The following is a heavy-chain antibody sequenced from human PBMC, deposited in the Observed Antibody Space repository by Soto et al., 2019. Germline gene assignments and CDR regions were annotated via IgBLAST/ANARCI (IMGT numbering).Heavy chain of an antibody. Sequence: LRLSCAASGFTFSSYAMHWVRQAPGKGLEWVAVISYDGSNKYYADSVKGRFTISRDNSKNTLYLQMNSLRAEDTAVYYCARDRGIAVAANYFDYWGQGTLVTVSS. CDR2: ISYDGSNK. V-gene: IGHV3-30-3*01. CDR1: GFTFSSYA. CDR3: ARDRGIAVAANYFDY. D-gene: IGHD6-19*01. J-gene: IGHJ4*02.